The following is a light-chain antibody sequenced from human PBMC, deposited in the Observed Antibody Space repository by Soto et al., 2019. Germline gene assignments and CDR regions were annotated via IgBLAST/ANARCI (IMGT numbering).Light chain of an antibody. J-gene: IGLJ2*01. CDR2: DVS. CDR3: SSYTSSSIPV. CDR1: SSDVGGYNY. Sequence: QSVLTQPASVSGSPGQSITISCTGTSSDVGGYNYVSWYQQHPGKAPKLMIYDVSNRPSGVSNRFSGSKSGNTASLTISGLQAEDEADYYCSSYTSSSIPVFGGGTKVTVL. V-gene: IGLV2-14*01.